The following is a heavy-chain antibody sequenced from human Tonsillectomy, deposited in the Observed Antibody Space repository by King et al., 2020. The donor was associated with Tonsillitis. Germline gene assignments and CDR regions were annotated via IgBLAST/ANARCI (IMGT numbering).Heavy chain of an antibody. CDR2: LSSGSTYI. CDR3: AGGSATGLTTYYFDY. J-gene: IGHJ4*02. V-gene: IGHV3-21*01. D-gene: IGHD4/OR15-4a*01. Sequence: VQLVESGGGLVKPGESLRIYCAASVFTFSLNDLNWVRQAPGKGLVCVSSLSSGSTYINYADSVKGRFTISRDNAKNSLILQLNSLGAEDTVVYYCAGGSATGLTTYYFDYWRQGTVVTVSS. CDR1: VFTFSLND.